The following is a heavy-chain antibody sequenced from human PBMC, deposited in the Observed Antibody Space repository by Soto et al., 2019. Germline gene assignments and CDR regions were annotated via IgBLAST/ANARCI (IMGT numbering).Heavy chain of an antibody. CDR2: ISYDGSNK. D-gene: IGHD4-17*01. CDR1: GFTFSSYG. V-gene: IGHV3-30*18. Sequence: PGGSLRLSCAASGFTFSSYGMHWVRQAPGKGLEWVAVISYDGSNKYYADSVKGRFTISRDNSKNTLYLQMNSLRAEDTAVYYCAKFTRPDYGDYYGMDVWGQGTTVTVSS. CDR3: AKFTRPDYGDYYGMDV. J-gene: IGHJ6*02.